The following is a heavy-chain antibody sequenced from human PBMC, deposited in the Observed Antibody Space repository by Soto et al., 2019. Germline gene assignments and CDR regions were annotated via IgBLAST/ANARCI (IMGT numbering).Heavy chain of an antibody. D-gene: IGHD3-10*01. CDR1: VDSMSGFY. CDR3: ARFRRNYFDY. Sequence: ETLSLTCTVSVDSMSGFYWSWIRQTPGKGLEWIGYINYVGRTSYYSPSLQSRVTISLDSSKNQFSLILSSVTAADTAVYFCARFRRNYFDYWGQGTQVTVSS. CDR2: INYVGRTS. J-gene: IGHJ4*02. V-gene: IGHV4-59*01.